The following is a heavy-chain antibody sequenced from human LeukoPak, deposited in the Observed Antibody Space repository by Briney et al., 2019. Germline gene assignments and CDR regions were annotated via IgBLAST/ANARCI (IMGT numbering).Heavy chain of an antibody. CDR2: INSDGSST. D-gene: IGHD3-3*01. CDR1: GFTFSSYW. Sequence: GGSLRLSCAASGFTFSSYWMYWVRQAPGKGLVWVSRINSDGSSTTYADSVKGRFTISRDNAKNTLYLQMNSLRAEDTAVYYCARAGYDSWSHDIWGQGTMVTVSS. CDR3: ARAGYDSWSHDI. J-gene: IGHJ3*02. V-gene: IGHV3-74*01.